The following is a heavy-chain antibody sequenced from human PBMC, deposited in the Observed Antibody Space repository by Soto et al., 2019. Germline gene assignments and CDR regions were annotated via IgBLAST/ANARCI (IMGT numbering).Heavy chain of an antibody. CDR3: AKRQGTGLAAKNFDF. Sequence: GGSLRLSCAASGFPFSNHAMSWVRQAPGKGLEWISGISDGGDLIYYADSVKGRFSMSRDNSENMLYLQMTNLRAEDTAIYFCAKRQGTGLAAKNFDFWGQGTLVTVSS. D-gene: IGHD2-15*01. V-gene: IGHV3-23*01. J-gene: IGHJ4*02. CDR2: ISDGGDLI. CDR1: GFPFSNHA.